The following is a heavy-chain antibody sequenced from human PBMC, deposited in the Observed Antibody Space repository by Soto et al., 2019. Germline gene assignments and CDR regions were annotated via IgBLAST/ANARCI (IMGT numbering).Heavy chain of an antibody. Sequence: SVKVSCKASGGTFSSYAISWVRQAPGQGLEWMGGIIPIFGTANYAQKFQGRVTIAADKSTSTAYMELSSLRSEDTAVYYCARQSRYYDSSGYPNPTAWFDPWGQGTLVTVSS. V-gene: IGHV1-69*06. CDR2: IIPIFGTA. CDR3: ARQSRYYDSSGYPNPTAWFDP. J-gene: IGHJ5*02. D-gene: IGHD3-22*01. CDR1: GGTFSSYA.